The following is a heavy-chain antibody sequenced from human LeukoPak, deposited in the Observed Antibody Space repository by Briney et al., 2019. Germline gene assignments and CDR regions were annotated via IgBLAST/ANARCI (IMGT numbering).Heavy chain of an antibody. CDR2: SSGSGRST. D-gene: IGHD6-19*01. CDR1: GFTCSYDT. V-gene: IGHV3-23*01. J-gene: IGHJ4*02. Sequence: QPGGPLRLSWASAGFTCSYDTMYWLREAAGKGLELVSSSSGSGRSTYYADSVRGRFTITRDNSKNTLFLQMNILRAEDTAVYHCAKDALSGWYGYSDYWGQGTLVTVSS. CDR3: AKDALSGWYGYSDY.